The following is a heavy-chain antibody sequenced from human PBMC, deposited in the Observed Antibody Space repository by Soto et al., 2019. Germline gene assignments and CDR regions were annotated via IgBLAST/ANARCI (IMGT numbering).Heavy chain of an antibody. CDR3: ARDLGSSWYPEYFQH. D-gene: IGHD6-13*01. CDR1: GYTFTSYA. V-gene: IGHV1-3*01. CDR2: INAGNGNT. J-gene: IGHJ1*01. Sequence: GASVKVSCKASGYTFTSYAMHWVRQAPGQRLEWMGWINAGNGNTKYSQKFQGGVIITRDTSASTAYMELSSLRAEDTAVYYCARDLGSSWYPEYFQHWGQGTLVTVSS.